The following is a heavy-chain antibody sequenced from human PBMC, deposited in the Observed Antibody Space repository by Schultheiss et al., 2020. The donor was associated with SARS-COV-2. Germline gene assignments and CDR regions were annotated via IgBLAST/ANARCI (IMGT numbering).Heavy chain of an antibody. CDR3: ARDRGYCSSTSCYKDLGWFDP. D-gene: IGHD2-2*02. J-gene: IGHJ5*02. V-gene: IGHV3-30-3*01. CDR1: GFTFSSYA. Sequence: AGSLRLSCAASGFTFSSYAMHWVRQAPGKGLEWVAVISYDGSNKYYADSVKGRFTISRDNSKNTLYLQMNSLRAEDTAVYYCARDRGYCSSTSCYKDLGWFDPWGQGTLVTVSS. CDR2: ISYDGSNK.